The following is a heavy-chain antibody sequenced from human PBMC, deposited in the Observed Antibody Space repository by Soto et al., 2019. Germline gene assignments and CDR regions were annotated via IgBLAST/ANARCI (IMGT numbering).Heavy chain of an antibody. CDR3: TSKKLENGMDV. Sequence: PGGSLRHSCAASGFTFSGCAMHWVRQASGKGLEWVGRIRGKANSYATVYTASVKGRFTISRDDSKNTAYLQMNSLKTEDTAVYYCTSKKLENGMDVWGQGTTVTVSS. D-gene: IGHD1-1*01. CDR2: IRGKANSYAT. CDR1: GFTFSGCA. V-gene: IGHV3-73*01. J-gene: IGHJ6*02.